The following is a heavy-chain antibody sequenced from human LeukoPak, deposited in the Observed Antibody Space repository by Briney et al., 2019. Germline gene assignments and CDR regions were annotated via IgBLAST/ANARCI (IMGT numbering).Heavy chain of an antibody. CDR1: GGSISSSSYC. CDR3: ARFTASGNYYFDY. J-gene: IGHJ4*02. Sequence: SETLSLTCTVSGGSISSSSYCWDWIRQPPGKRLEWIGSIYYSGSTHYNLSLKSRVTISVDTSKNQFSLKLSSVTAADTAVYYCARFTASGNYYFDYWGQGTLVTVSS. V-gene: IGHV4-39*07. D-gene: IGHD1-7*01. CDR2: IYYSGST.